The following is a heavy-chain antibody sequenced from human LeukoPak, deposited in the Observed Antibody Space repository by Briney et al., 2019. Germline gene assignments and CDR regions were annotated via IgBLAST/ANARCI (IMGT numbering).Heavy chain of an antibody. J-gene: IGHJ6*03. Sequence: SETLSLTCTVSGGSISSSNYYWCWSRQPPGKGLECIGSVYYSGNTYYNPSLKSRVTIAVDTSKNQFSLKLSSVTAADPAVYYCASGRKGFWSGFRSLYYMDVWGKGTTVTVSS. CDR3: ASGRKGFWSGFRSLYYMDV. CDR1: GGSISSSNYY. CDR2: VYYSGNT. V-gene: IGHV4-39*07. D-gene: IGHD3-3*01.